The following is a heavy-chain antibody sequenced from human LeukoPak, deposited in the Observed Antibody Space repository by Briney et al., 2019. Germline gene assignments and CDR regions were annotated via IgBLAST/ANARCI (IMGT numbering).Heavy chain of an antibody. V-gene: IGHV3-23*01. CDR1: GFTFSSYA. CDR3: ARDPPAAAGTNRYYMDV. J-gene: IGHJ6*03. Sequence: GGSLRLSCAASGFTFSSYAMSWVRQAPGKGLEWVSAISGSGGSTYYADSVKGRFTISRDNAKNTLYLQMNSLRAEDTAVYYCARDPPAAAGTNRYYMDVWGKGTTVTVSS. CDR2: ISGSGGST. D-gene: IGHD6-13*01.